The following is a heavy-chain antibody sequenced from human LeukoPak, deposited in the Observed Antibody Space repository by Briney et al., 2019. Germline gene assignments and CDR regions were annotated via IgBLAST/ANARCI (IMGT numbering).Heavy chain of an antibody. CDR2: ISPSGGST. V-gene: IGHV1-46*01. J-gene: IGHJ6*03. CDR3: ARDGRWLQSPEDYYMDV. Sequence: ASVKVSCKAFGYTFTSNYMHWVRQAPGQGPEWMGVISPSGGSTTYAQKLQGRVTMTTDTSTSTAYMELRSLRSDDTAVYYCARDGRWLQSPEDYYMDVWGKGTTVTVSS. D-gene: IGHD5-24*01. CDR1: GYTFTSNY.